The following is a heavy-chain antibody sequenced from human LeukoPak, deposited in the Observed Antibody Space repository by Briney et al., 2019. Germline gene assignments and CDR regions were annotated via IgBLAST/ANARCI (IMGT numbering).Heavy chain of an antibody. CDR2: IIPILGIA. V-gene: IGHV1-69*04. D-gene: IGHD5-12*01. J-gene: IGHJ4*02. CDR1: GGTFSSYA. CDR3: AREPDSIVATVNFDY. Sequence: GASVKVSCKASGGTFSSYAISWVRQAPGQGLEWMGRIIPILGIANYAQKFQGRVTITADKSTSTAYMELSSLRSEDTAVYYCAREPDSIVATVNFDYWGQGTLVTVSS.